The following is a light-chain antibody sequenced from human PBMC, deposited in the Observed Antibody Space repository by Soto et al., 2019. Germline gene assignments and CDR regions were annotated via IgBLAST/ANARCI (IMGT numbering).Light chain of an antibody. V-gene: IGLV2-14*01. J-gene: IGLJ2*01. CDR2: EVS. CDR3: SSYTSSSIVV. Sequence: QSVLTLPASVSGSPGQSITISCTGTSSDVGGYNYVSWYQQHPGKAPKLMIYEVSNRPSGVSNRFSGSKSGNTASLTISGLQAEDEADYYCSSYTSSSIVVFGGGTKVTVL. CDR1: SSDVGGYNY.